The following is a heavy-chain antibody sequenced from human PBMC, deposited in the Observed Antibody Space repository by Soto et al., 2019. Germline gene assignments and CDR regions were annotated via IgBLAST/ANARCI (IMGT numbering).Heavy chain of an antibody. Sequence: GASVKVSCKASGYTFTSYGISWVRQAPGQGLEWMGWISAYNGNTNYAQKLQGRVTMTTDTSTSTAYMELRSLRSDDTAVYYCARGYCSGGSCYSFPIWGQGTLVTVSS. D-gene: IGHD2-15*01. J-gene: IGHJ4*02. V-gene: IGHV1-18*01. CDR3: ARGYCSGGSCYSFPI. CDR2: ISAYNGNT. CDR1: GYTFTSYG.